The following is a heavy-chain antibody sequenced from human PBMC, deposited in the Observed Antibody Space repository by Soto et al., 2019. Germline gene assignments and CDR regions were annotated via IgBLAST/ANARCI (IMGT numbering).Heavy chain of an antibody. Sequence: SETLSLTCTVSGGSISSSSYYWGWIRQPPGKGLEWIGSIYYSGSTYYNPSLKSRVTISVDTSKNQFSLKLSSVTAADTAVYYCARRKELLEVYVDYWGQGTLVTVSS. CDR1: GGSISSSSYY. J-gene: IGHJ4*02. CDR2: IYYSGST. V-gene: IGHV4-39*01. CDR3: ARRKELLEVYVDY. D-gene: IGHD3-10*01.